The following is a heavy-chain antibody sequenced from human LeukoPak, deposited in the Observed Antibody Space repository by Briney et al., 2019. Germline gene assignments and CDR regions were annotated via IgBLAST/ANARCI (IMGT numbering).Heavy chain of an antibody. V-gene: IGHV4-59*01. CDR3: ARASKDEVVAPRTFFGYYYMDV. Sequence: SETLSLTCTVSGGSLSSYFWTWIRQPLGKGLEWIAYIYNTGGTNYNPSLKRRVTISVDTSKNQVSLKLSSVTAADTAVYYCARASKDEVVAPRTFFGYYYMDVWGKGTTVTVSS. J-gene: IGHJ6*03. CDR2: IYNTGGT. D-gene: IGHD2-15*01. CDR1: GGSLSSYF.